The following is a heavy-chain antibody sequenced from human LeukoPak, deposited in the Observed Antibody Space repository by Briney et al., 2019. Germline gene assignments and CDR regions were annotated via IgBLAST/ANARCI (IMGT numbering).Heavy chain of an antibody. CDR3: ARVGSPDYYDSSGYYSGFDY. Sequence: PVGSLRLSCAASGLTFSSYGMHWVRQAPGKGLEWVAVIWYDGSNKYYADSVKGRFTISRDNSKNTLYLQMNSLRAEDTAVYYCARVGSPDYYDSSGYYSGFDYWGQGTLVTVSS. D-gene: IGHD3-22*01. CDR2: IWYDGSNK. J-gene: IGHJ4*02. V-gene: IGHV3-33*01. CDR1: GLTFSSYG.